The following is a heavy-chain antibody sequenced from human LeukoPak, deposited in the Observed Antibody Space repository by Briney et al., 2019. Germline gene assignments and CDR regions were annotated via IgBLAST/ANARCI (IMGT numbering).Heavy chain of an antibody. J-gene: IGHJ4*02. Sequence: PGGSLRLSCAASGFTFSSYAMSWVRQAPGKGLEWVSAISGSGGSTYYADSVKGRFIISRDNSKNTLYLQMNSLRAEDTAVYYCAKDLDSGSWSPGLIDYWGQGTLVTVSS. CDR1: GFTFSSYA. CDR3: AKDLDSGSWSPGLIDY. V-gene: IGHV3-23*01. CDR2: ISGSGGST. D-gene: IGHD6-13*01.